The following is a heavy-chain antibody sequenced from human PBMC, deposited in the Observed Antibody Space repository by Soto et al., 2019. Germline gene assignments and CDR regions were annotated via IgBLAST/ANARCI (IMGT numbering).Heavy chain of an antibody. CDR2: ISYDGSNK. D-gene: IGHD1-7*01. CDR1: GFTFSSYA. Sequence: PGGSLRLSCVASGFTFSSYAMHWVRQAPGKGLEWVALISYDGSNKYYADSVKGRFTISRDTSKNTLYLQMNSLRAEDTAVFYCVRGAFQLELRHYFDYWGQGALVTVSS. V-gene: IGHV3-30-3*01. J-gene: IGHJ4*02. CDR3: VRGAFQLELRHYFDY.